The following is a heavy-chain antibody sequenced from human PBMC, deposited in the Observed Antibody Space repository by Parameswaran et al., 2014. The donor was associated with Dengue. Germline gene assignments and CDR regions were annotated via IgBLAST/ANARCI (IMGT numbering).Heavy chain of an antibody. V-gene: IGHV7-4-1*02. J-gene: IGHJ6*03. CDR3: ARPHYDFWSGYLSDYMDV. CDR2: INTNTGNP. Sequence: WVRQAPGQGLEWMGWINTNTGNPTYAQGFTGRFVFSLDTSVSTAYLQISSLKAEDTAVYYCARPHYDFWSGYLSDYMDVWGKGTTVTVSS. D-gene: IGHD3-3*01.